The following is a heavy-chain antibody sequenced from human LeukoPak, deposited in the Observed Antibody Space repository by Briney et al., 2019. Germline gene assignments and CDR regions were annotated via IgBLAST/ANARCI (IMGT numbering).Heavy chain of an antibody. CDR2: IFAGGSA. D-gene: IGHD3-16*01. CDR1: GFRVSNDY. CDR3: AKANSYDSYYFAY. Sequence: GGSLRLSCAASGFRVSNDYMSWVRQAPGKGLEWISFIFAGGSAYYADSVKGRFTISRDRSKNTLFLQMNSLRAEDTAVYYCAKANSYDSYYFAYWGQGALVIVSS. V-gene: IGHV3-66*01. J-gene: IGHJ4*02.